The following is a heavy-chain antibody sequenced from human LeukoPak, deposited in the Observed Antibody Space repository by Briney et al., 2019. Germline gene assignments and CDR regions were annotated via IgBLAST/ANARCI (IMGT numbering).Heavy chain of an antibody. D-gene: IGHD2-2*01. CDR2: IYYSGST. CDR1: GASISSYY. J-gene: IGHJ4*02. Sequence: RTSETLSLTCTVSGASISSYYWSWIRQPPGKGLEWIGYIYYSGSTNYNPALKSRVTISEDTSKNQISLKLSSVTAADTAVYYCARQGQYQLLPFDNWGQGTLVTVSS. CDR3: ARQGQYQLLPFDN. V-gene: IGHV4-59*01.